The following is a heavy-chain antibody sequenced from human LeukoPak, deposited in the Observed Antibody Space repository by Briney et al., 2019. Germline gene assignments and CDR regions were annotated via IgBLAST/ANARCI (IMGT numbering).Heavy chain of an antibody. CDR2: ISAYNGNT. CDR1: GYTFTSYG. J-gene: IGHJ4*02. V-gene: IGHV1-18*01. Sequence: ASVKVSCKASGYTFTSYGISWVRQAPGQGLEWMGWISAYNGNTNYAQKLQGRVTMTRNTSISTAYMELSSLRSEDTAVYYCARGGKAAYYDFRSGYSDYWGQGTLVTVSS. D-gene: IGHD3-3*01. CDR3: ARGGKAAYYDFRSGYSDY.